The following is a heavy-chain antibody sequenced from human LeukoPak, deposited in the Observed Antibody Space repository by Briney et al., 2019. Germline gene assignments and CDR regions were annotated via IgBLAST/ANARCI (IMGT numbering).Heavy chain of an antibody. Sequence: GGSLRLSCAASGFTFSSYWMHWVRQAPGKGLVWVSRINSDGSSTSYADSVKGRFTISRDNAKNSLYLQMNSLRAEDTAVYYCAREFSGSNYGFPFDYWGQGTLVTVSS. V-gene: IGHV3-74*01. J-gene: IGHJ4*02. CDR3: AREFSGSNYGFPFDY. D-gene: IGHD1-26*01. CDR2: INSDGSST. CDR1: GFTFSSYW.